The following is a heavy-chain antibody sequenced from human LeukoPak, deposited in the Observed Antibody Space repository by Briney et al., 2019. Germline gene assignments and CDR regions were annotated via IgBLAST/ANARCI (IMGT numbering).Heavy chain of an antibody. J-gene: IGHJ6*01. CDR1: GFTFSSYW. D-gene: IGHD4-17*01. CDR3: AKDLGYGDYGYYYDMDV. V-gene: IGHV3-7*03. CDR2: IKQDGSEK. Sequence: GGSLRLSCAASGFTFSSYWMSWVRQAPGKGLEWVANIKQDGSEKYYVDSVKGRFTISRDNAKNSLYLQMNSLRAEDTALYYCAKDLGYGDYGYYYDMDVXXXGXTXTVSS.